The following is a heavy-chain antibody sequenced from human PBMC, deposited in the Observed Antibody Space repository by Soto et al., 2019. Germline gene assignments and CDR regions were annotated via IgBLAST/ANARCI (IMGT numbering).Heavy chain of an antibody. Sequence: QVQLVESGGGVVQPGRSLRLSCAASGFTFSSYAMHWVRRAPGKGLEWVAVISYDGSNKYYADSVKGRFTISRDNSKNTLYLQMNSLRAEDTAVYYCARSAPGDYEDYWGQGTLVTVSS. D-gene: IGHD4-17*01. CDR3: ARSAPGDYEDY. J-gene: IGHJ4*02. CDR1: GFTFSSYA. CDR2: ISYDGSNK. V-gene: IGHV3-30-3*01.